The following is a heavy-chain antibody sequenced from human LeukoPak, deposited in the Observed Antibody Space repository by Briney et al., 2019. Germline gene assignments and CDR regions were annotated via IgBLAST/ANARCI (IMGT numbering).Heavy chain of an antibody. CDR2: IYYSGST. V-gene: IGHV4-59*01. CDR3: ARTTEGGYTYDYFYNYYMEV. J-gene: IGHJ6*03. Sequence: SETLSLTCTVSGGSISSYYWSWIRQPPGKGLEWIGYIYYSGSTNYKSSLKSRVTISVDTSKNQFSLKLSSVTAADTAVYYCARTTEGGYTYDYFYNYYMEVWGKGTTVTISS. CDR1: GGSISSYY. D-gene: IGHD5-18*01.